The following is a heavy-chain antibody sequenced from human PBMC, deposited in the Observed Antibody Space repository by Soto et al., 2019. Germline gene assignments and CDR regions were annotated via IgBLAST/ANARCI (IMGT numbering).Heavy chain of an antibody. V-gene: IGHV4-34*01. D-gene: IGHD3-3*01. CDR3: ARGKHSKFWSGYYRSDYYYYYMDV. CDR1: GGSFSGYY. CDR2: INHSGST. J-gene: IGHJ6*03. Sequence: SETLSLTCAVYGGSFSGYYWSWIRQPPGKGLEWIGEINHSGSTNYNPSLKSRVTISVDTSKNQFSLKLSSVTAADTAVYYCARGKHSKFWSGYYRSDYYYYYMDVWGKGTTVTVSS.